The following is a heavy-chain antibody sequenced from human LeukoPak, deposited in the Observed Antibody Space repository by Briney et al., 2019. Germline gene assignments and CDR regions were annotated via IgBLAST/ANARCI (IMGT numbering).Heavy chain of an antibody. CDR1: GYSFSSGYY. CDR2: IYHSGST. V-gene: IGHV4-38-2*01. J-gene: IGHJ4*02. Sequence: KPSETLSLTCAVSGYSFSSGYYWGWIRQPPGKGLEWIGSIYHSGSTYYNPSLKSRVTISVDKSKNQFSLKLSSVTAGDTAVYYCARQYCSSTSCLDDFDYWGQGTLVTVFS. D-gene: IGHD2-2*01. CDR3: ARQYCSSTSCLDDFDY.